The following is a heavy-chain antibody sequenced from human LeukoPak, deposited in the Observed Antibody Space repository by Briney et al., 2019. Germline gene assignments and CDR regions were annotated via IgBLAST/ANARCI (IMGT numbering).Heavy chain of an antibody. V-gene: IGHV1-24*01. CDR3: VRWELRLGYFDY. Sequence: ASVKVSCKVSGYTLTELSMHWVRQAPGKGLEWMGGFDPEDGETIYAQKFQGRVTMTEDTSTDTAYMELSSLRSEDTAVYYCVRWELRLGYFDYWGQGTLVTVSS. CDR1: GYTLTELS. CDR2: FDPEDGET. D-gene: IGHD1-26*01. J-gene: IGHJ4*02.